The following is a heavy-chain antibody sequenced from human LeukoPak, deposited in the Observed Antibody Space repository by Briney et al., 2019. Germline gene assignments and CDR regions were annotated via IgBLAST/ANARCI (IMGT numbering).Heavy chain of an antibody. CDR1: GFTFSSYE. V-gene: IGHV3-48*03. CDR2: ISSSGSTI. J-gene: IGHJ6*04. CDR3: AELGITMIGGV. D-gene: IGHD3-10*02. Sequence: GGSLRLSCAASGFTFSSYEMNWVRQAPGKGLEWVSYISSSGSTISYADSVKGRFTISRDNANNSLYLQMNSLRAEDTAVYYCAELGITMIGGVWGKGTTVTISS.